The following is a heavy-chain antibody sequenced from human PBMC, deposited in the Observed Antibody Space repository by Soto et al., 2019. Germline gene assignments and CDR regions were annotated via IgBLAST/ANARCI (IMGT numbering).Heavy chain of an antibody. CDR3: ARVNSSGWFGGSYYFDY. CDR2: IYYSGST. J-gene: IGHJ4*02. V-gene: IGHV4-59*01. CDR1: GGSISSYY. D-gene: IGHD6-19*01. Sequence: PSETLSLTCTVSGGSISSYYWSWIRQPPGKGLEWIGYIYYSGSTNYNPSLKSRVTISVDTSKNQFSLKLSSVTAADTAVYYCARVNSSGWFGGSYYFDYWGQGTLVTVSS.